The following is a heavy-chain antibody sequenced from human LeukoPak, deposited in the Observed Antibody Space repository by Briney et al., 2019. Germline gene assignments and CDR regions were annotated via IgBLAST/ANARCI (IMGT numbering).Heavy chain of an antibody. J-gene: IGHJ5*02. CDR3: ARRVISEFSIDKGNWLDP. Sequence: NPSETLSLTCTVSGGSISNYYWNWIRQSPGKGLEWTGCILSSGSTHHNPSLTSRISLSVDTSKNQFSLKLSSVTAADTAVYYCARRVISEFSIDKGNWLDPWGQGTLVTVSS. CDR1: GGSISNYY. V-gene: IGHV4-4*09. D-gene: IGHD3-3*02. CDR2: ILSSGST.